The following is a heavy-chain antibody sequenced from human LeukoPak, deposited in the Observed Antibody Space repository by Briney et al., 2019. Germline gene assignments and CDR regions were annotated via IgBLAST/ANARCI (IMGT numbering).Heavy chain of an antibody. D-gene: IGHD4-11*01. J-gene: IGHJ4*02. V-gene: IGHV3-23*01. CDR1: GFTFSSYA. CDR3: AKVPSNPWPPTHSHFDC. Sequence: GGSLRLSCAASGFTFSSYAMSWVRQAPGKGLEWVSAISGSGGSTYYADSVKGRFTISRDNSKNTLYLQMNSLRAEDTAVYYCAKVPSNPWPPTHSHFDCWGQGTLVTVSS. CDR2: ISGSGGST.